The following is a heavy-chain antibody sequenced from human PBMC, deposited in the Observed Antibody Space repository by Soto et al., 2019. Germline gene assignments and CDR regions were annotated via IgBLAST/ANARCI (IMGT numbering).Heavy chain of an antibody. CDR2: ISGSGGST. CDR3: AKDLGPIESYYFDY. CDR1: GFTFSSYD. D-gene: IGHD1-26*01. J-gene: IGHJ4*02. Sequence: PGGSLRLSCAASGFTFSSYDMSWVRQAPGKGLEWVSAISGSGGSTYYADSVKGRFTISRDTSKNTLYLQMNSLRAEDTAVYYCAKDLGPIESYYFDYWGQGTLVTVSS. V-gene: IGHV3-23*01.